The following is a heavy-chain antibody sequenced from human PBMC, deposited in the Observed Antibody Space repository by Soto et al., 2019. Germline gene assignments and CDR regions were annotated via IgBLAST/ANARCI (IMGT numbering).Heavy chain of an antibody. CDR3: ARVYHYGSGTYFSNYAFYYYNMDV. CDR2: VNSGGSTT. CDR1: GFTFSSHT. Sequence: CAASGFTFSSHTMHWVRQAPGKGPVWVSRVNSGGSTTTYADSVMGRFTISRDNAKNTLYLQMNSLRVEDTAVYYCARVYHYGSGTYFSNYAFYYYNMDVWGKGTTVTVSS. D-gene: IGHD3-10*01. J-gene: IGHJ6*03. V-gene: IGHV3-74*01.